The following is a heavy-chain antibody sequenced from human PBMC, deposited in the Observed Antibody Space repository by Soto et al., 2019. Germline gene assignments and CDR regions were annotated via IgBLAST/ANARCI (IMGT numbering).Heavy chain of an antibody. D-gene: IGHD6-6*01. J-gene: IGHJ4*02. Sequence: SETLSLTCAVSGGSISSGGYSWSWIRQPPGKGLEWIGYIYHSGSTTYNPSLKIRVTISVDTSKNQFSLKLSSVTSADTAVYYCARDEYSRSSAGVDYWGQGTLVTVSS. CDR3: ARDEYSRSSAGVDY. V-gene: IGHV4-30-2*01. CDR2: IYHSGST. CDR1: GGSISSGGYS.